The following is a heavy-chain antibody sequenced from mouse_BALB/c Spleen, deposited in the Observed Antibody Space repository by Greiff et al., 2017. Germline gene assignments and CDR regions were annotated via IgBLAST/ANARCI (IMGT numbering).Heavy chain of an antibody. J-gene: IGHJ1*01. CDR3: ATYYGNFWGFDV. CDR1: GYAFTNYL. CDR2: INPGSGGT. V-gene: IGHV1-54*01. Sequence: QVQLKQSGAELVRPGTSVKVSCKASGYAFTNYLIEWVKQRPGQGLEWIGVINPGSGGTNYNEKFKGKATLTADKSSSTAYMQLSSLTSDDSAVYFCATYYGNFWGFDVWGAGTTVTVSS. D-gene: IGHD2-10*01.